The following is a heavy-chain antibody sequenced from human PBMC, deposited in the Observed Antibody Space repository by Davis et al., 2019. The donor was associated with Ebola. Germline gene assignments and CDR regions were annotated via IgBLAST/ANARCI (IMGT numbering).Heavy chain of an antibody. CDR3: ARGGRWYDIMTEASLMDV. J-gene: IGHJ6*04. V-gene: IGHV3-48*01. CDR2: ISSSSTNI. Sequence: GGSLRLSCAASGFRFSTYTMNWVRQAPGKGLEWISYISSSSTNIYYADSVKGRFTVSRDNAENSLFLQMDSLRAEDAAVDYCARGGRWYDIMTEASLMDVWGKGTTVVVSS. D-gene: IGHD3-9*01. CDR1: GFRFSTYT.